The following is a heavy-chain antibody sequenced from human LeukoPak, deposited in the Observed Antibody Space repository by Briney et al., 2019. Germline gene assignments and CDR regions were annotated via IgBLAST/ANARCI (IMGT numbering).Heavy chain of an antibody. CDR3: SGSSAGAFDI. Sequence: GGSLRLSCAASGFTFSSYAMSWVRQAPGKGLEWVSLISWDGGSTSYADSVKGRFTISRDNSKNSLYLQMNSLRTEDTALYYCSGSSAGAFDIWGQGTMVTVSS. CDR1: GFTFSSYA. V-gene: IGHV3-43*02. CDR2: ISWDGGST. J-gene: IGHJ3*02. D-gene: IGHD6-6*01.